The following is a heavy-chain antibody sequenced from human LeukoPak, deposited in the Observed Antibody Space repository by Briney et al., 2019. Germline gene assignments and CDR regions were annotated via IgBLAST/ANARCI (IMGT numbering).Heavy chain of an antibody. J-gene: IGHJ4*02. V-gene: IGHV4-30-2*01. D-gene: IGHD4-17*01. CDR2: IYHSGST. CDR3: ARGPAVTHFDY. Sequence: SETLSLTCAVSGGPISSGGYSWSWLRQPPGKGLEWIGYIYHSGSTYYNPSLKSRVTISVDRSKNQFSLKLSSVTAADTAVYYCARGPAVTHFDYWGQGTLVTVSS. CDR1: GGPISSGGYS.